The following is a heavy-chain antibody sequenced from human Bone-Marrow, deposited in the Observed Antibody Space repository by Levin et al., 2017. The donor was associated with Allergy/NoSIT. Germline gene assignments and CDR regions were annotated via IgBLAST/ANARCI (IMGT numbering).Heavy chain of an antibody. D-gene: IGHD6-25*01. J-gene: IGHJ5*01. V-gene: IGHV3-48*03. CDR3: ARGQSAAATHWFDS. CDR2: ISNSGGAI. Sequence: PGGSLRLSCAASGFTFSSYEMNWVRQAPGKGLEWVSYISNSGGAIYYADSVKGRFTISRDNAKNSLYLQMNSLRAEDTAVYYGARGQSAAATHWFDSWGQGTLVTVSS. CDR1: GFTFSSYE.